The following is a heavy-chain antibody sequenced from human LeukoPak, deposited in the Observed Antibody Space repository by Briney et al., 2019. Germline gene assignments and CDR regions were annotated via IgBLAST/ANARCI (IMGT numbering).Heavy chain of an antibody. Sequence: PGGSLRLSCAASGFTVSSYAMSWVRQAPGKGLEWVSAISGSGSKTYCADSVKGRFTISRDNSKNTLYLQMNSLRAEDTAVYYCAKCPTGYTKTFDSWGQGTLVTVS. J-gene: IGHJ4*02. D-gene: IGHD6-13*01. V-gene: IGHV3-23*01. CDR2: ISGSGSKT. CDR3: AKCPTGYTKTFDS. CDR1: GFTVSSYA.